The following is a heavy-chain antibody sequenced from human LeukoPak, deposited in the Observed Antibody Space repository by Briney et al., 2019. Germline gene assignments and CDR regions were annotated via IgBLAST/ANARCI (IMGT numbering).Heavy chain of an antibody. D-gene: IGHD6-13*01. CDR2: ISGSGVNT. Sequence: PGGSLRLSCAASGFNFSSYAMSWVRQAPGKGLEWVSVISGSGVNTYYADSVTGRFTISRDNSKNTLYLQMNSLRAEDTAVYYCAKSFGPVIAAAGTGADWGQGILVTVSS. J-gene: IGHJ4*02. V-gene: IGHV3-23*01. CDR1: GFNFSSYA. CDR3: AKSFGPVIAAAGTGAD.